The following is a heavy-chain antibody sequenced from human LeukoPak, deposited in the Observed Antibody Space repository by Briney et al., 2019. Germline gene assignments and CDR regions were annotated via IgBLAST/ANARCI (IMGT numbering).Heavy chain of an antibody. Sequence: PGGSLRLSCAASGFTFSSYGMHWVRQAPGKGLEWVAFIRYDGSNKYYADSVKGRFTISRDNSKNTLYLQMNSLRAEDTAVYYCAKDSGPYDFWSGHYQTPNDYWGQGTLVTVSS. V-gene: IGHV3-30*02. D-gene: IGHD3-3*01. J-gene: IGHJ4*02. CDR2: IRYDGSNK. CDR1: GFTFSSYG. CDR3: AKDSGPYDFWSGHYQTPNDY.